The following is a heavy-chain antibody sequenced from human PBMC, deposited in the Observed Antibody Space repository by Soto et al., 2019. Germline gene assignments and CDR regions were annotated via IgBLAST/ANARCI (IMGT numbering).Heavy chain of an antibody. J-gene: IGHJ6*02. CDR2: IDPSDSYT. CDR3: AIQASSTLYGMDV. Sequence: PGESLKISCNGSGYSFTSYWISWVRQMPGKGLEWMGRIDPSDSYTNYSPSFQGHVTISADKSISTAYLQWSSLKASDTAMYYCAIQASSTLYGMDVWGQGTTVTVSS. D-gene: IGHD6-13*01. CDR1: GYSFTSYW. V-gene: IGHV5-10-1*01.